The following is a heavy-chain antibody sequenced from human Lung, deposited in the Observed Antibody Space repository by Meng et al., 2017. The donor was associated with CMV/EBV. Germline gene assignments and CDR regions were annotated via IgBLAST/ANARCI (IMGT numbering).Heavy chain of an antibody. Sequence: GGSLRLSCAASGFSFSDYYMNWIRQAPGKGLEWVSYISSTGSTIYYADSVKGRFTISRDNAKNSVYLQMNSLRAEDTAVYYCASPPLSYGMDVWGQGTTVTVSS. CDR1: GFSFSDYY. J-gene: IGHJ6*02. CDR3: ASPPLSYGMDV. CDR2: ISSTGSTI. V-gene: IGHV3-11*01.